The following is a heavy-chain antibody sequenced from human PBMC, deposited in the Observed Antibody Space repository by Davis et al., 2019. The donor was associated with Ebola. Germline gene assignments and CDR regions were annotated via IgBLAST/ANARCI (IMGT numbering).Heavy chain of an antibody. V-gene: IGHV5-51*01. CDR2: IYPGDSDT. CDR3: ASHTQSPILESLVFDY. D-gene: IGHD3-3*01. Sequence: GESLKISCKGSGFSFTSYWIGWVRQMPGKGLEWMGIIYPGDSDTSYSPSFQGQVTISADKAIITAYLQLSSLKASNTARYYCASHTQSPILESLVFDYWGQGTLVTVSS. J-gene: IGHJ4*02. CDR1: GFSFTSYW.